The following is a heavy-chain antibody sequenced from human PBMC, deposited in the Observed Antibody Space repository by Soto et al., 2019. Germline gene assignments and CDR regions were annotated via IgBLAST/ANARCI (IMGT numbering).Heavy chain of an antibody. J-gene: IGHJ3*01. CDR1: GFTFNYYW. Sequence: EVQLVESAGGLVQRGGSLRLSCAASGFTFNYYWMHWVRQAPGQGLVWVSHIHSDGSITTYADSVKGRFTISRDNAKNTLYLQMNSLRAEDTAVYYCVRGDKGGFDLWGQGTTVTVSS. CDR3: VRGDKGGFDL. V-gene: IGHV3-74*01. CDR2: IHSDGSIT. D-gene: IGHD2-21*02.